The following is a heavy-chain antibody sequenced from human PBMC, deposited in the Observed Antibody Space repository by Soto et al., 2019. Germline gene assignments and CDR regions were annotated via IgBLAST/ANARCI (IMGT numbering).Heavy chain of an antibody. V-gene: IGHV1-3*01. D-gene: IGHD3-9*01. CDR1: GYTFTNFA. CDR3: MRDILSGYCRYDY. Sequence: ASVKVSCKASGYTFTNFAIHSVCQAPGQSLEWMGWINAGNGDTKSSENFQGRVTITSDTSANTAYVELSSLRSEDTAVYYCMRDILSGYCRYDYWGHGTLVTVSA. J-gene: IGHJ4*01. CDR2: INAGNGDT.